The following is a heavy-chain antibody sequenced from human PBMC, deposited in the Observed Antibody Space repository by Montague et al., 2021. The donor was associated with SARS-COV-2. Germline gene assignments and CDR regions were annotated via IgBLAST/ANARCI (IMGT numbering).Heavy chain of an antibody. CDR2: IYDSGST. J-gene: IGHJ4*02. CDR1: GSSVRSYF. CDR3: ARENTVTTFGGPYDIDS. V-gene: IGHV4-59*02. Sequence: SETLSLTCIVSGSSVRSYFRSWIRQPPGKGLEWIGNIYDSGSTNYNPSLKSRVTISVDTSKNQFSLRLSAVTAADTAVYYCARENTVTTFGGPYDIDSWGQGTLVTVSS. D-gene: IGHD4-17*01.